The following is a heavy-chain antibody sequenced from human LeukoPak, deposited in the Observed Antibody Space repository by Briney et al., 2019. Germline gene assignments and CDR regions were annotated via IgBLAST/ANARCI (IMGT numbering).Heavy chain of an antibody. CDR1: GFTFSNYA. J-gene: IGHJ4*02. Sequence: GGSLRLSCAASGFTFSNYAMGWVRQAPGKGLGWVSGISGSGGSTDYADSVKGRITISRDNSKNTLYLQMNNLRAEDTAVYYCARYLVRGVIIAYFDYWGQGTLVTVSS. D-gene: IGHD3-10*01. CDR2: ISGSGGST. V-gene: IGHV3-23*01. CDR3: ARYLVRGVIIAYFDY.